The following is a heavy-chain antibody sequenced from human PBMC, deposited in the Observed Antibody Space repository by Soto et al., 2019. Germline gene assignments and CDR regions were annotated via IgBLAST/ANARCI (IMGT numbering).Heavy chain of an antibody. V-gene: IGHV3-23*01. Sequence: PGGSLRLSCAASEFTFSNYAMSWVRQAPGKGLEWVSSISDNGGTTYYADSVKGRFTISRDNSKNTLYLQMNSLRAEDTAVYYCAKLWFGEKNTFDYWGQGTLVTVSS. CDR1: EFTFSNYA. D-gene: IGHD3-10*01. CDR3: AKLWFGEKNTFDY. J-gene: IGHJ4*02. CDR2: ISDNGGTT.